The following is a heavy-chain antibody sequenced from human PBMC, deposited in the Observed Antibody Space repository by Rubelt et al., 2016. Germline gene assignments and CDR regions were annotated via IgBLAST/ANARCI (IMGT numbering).Heavy chain of an antibody. Sequence: GKGLEWIGSIHYSGSTYYNPSLKSRVTISVDTSKNQFSLRLNSVTAADTAVYYCARHAFIVTTGSFWDYWGQGALLAVSS. J-gene: IGHJ4*02. CDR3: ARHAFIVTTGSFWDY. CDR2: IHYSGST. D-gene: IGHD4-17*01. V-gene: IGHV4-39*01.